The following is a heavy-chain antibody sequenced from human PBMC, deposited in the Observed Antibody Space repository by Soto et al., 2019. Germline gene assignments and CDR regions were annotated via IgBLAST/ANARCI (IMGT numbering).Heavy chain of an antibody. J-gene: IGHJ4*02. CDR1: GFTFSDYY. Sequence: GGSLRLSCAASGFTFSDYYMSWIRQAPGKGLEWVSYISSSGSTIYYADSVKGRFTISRDNAKNSLYLQMNSLRAEDTAVYYCARGYYDFWSGYSNPWPQGFDYWGQGTLVTVSS. D-gene: IGHD3-3*01. CDR3: ARGYYDFWSGYSNPWPQGFDY. V-gene: IGHV3-11*01. CDR2: ISSSGSTI.